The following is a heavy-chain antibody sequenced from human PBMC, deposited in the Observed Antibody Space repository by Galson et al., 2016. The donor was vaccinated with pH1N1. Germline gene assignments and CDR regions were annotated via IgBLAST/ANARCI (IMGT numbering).Heavy chain of an antibody. CDR2: IDPSAGTT. CDR3: ARRYYFDS. CDR1: GYSVTRYY. J-gene: IGHJ4*02. V-gene: IGHV1-46*01. Sequence: SVKVSCKASGYSVTRYYMHWVRQAPGQGLEWMGIIDPSAGTTTYSQKFQGRISLTRDTSTNSVHMALSTLRPDESAIYFCARRYYFDSWGQGTLVTVSS.